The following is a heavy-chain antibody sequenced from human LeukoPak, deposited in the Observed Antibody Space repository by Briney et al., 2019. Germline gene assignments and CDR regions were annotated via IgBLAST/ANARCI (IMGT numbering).Heavy chain of an antibody. CDR2: ISGGGDST. CDR1: GFTFGSYA. J-gene: IGHJ5*02. D-gene: IGHD1-1*01. V-gene: IGHV3-23*01. CDR3: ARTGTAHPNWFDP. Sequence: PGGSLRLSCAASGFTFGSYAMSWVRQAPGKGLEWVSGISGGGDSTYYADSVKGRFTISRDNSKNSLYLQMNSLRAEDTAVYYCARTGTAHPNWFDPWGQGTLVTVSS.